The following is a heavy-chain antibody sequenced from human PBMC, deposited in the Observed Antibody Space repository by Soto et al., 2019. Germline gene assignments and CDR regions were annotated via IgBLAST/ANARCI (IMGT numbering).Heavy chain of an antibody. Sequence: SETPSLTCAVYGGSFSGYYLSWIRQPPGKGLEWIGEINHSGSTNYNPSLKSRVTISVDTSKNQFSLKLSSVTAADTAVYYCARRSGYSYGTGGTYNWFDPWGQGTLVTVYS. D-gene: IGHD5-18*01. CDR3: ARRSGYSYGTGGTYNWFDP. CDR2: INHSGST. J-gene: IGHJ5*02. CDR1: GGSFSGYY. V-gene: IGHV4-34*01.